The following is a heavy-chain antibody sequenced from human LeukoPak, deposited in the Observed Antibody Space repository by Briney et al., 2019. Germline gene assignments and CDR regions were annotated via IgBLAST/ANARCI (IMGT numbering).Heavy chain of an antibody. Sequence: SETLSLTCAVYGGSFTGYYWSWIRQPPVKGLEWIGEINHSGSTNYNPSLKSRVTISVDTSKNQFSLKLSSVTAADTAVYYCARRAARRDGYKWGQGTLVTVSS. D-gene: IGHD5-24*01. V-gene: IGHV4-34*01. CDR2: INHSGST. CDR3: ARRAARRDGYK. CDR1: GGSFTGYY. J-gene: IGHJ4*02.